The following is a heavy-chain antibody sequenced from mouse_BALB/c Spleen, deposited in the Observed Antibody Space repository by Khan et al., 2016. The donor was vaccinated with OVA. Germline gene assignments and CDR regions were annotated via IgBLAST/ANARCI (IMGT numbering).Heavy chain of an antibody. CDR3: ARSGTGSFAY. D-gene: IGHD4-1*01. Sequence: QVQLQQSGAELARPGASVKLSCKASGYTFTDYYLNWVKQRTGQGLEWIGDIYPGSGNTYYNERFKGKATLTADKSSRTAYMQLSSLTSEDSAVYFCARSGTGSFAYWGQGTLVTVSA. CDR1: GYTFTDYY. J-gene: IGHJ3*01. CDR2: IYPGSGNT. V-gene: IGHV1-77*01.